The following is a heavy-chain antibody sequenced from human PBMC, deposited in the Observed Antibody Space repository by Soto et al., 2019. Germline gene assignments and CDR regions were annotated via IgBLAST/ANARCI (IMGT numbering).Heavy chain of an antibody. D-gene: IGHD3-22*01. CDR2: IYYAGTT. J-gene: IGHJ4*02. CDR1: GGSLNNYY. Sequence: SETLSLTCTVSGGSLNNYYWSWTRQPPGKGLEWIGYIYYAGTTSYNPSLKSRVTISVDTSNNQFSLKLNSVTAADTALYYCARLGGYYHALDSWGQGTLVTVSS. V-gene: IGHV4-59*08. CDR3: ARLGGYYHALDS.